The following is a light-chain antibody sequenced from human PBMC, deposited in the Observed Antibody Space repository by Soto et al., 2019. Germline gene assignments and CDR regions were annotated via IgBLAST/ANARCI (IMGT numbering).Light chain of an antibody. CDR1: SSDVGGYNY. CDR2: EVS. CDR3: SSYTNSSIDYV. J-gene: IGLJ1*01. Sequence: QSALTQPASVSGSPGQSITISCTGTSSDVGGYNYVSWYQQHPGKAPKLMIYEVSNRPSGVSNRFSGSKSGNTASLTISGLQADDEADYYCSSYTNSSIDYVFGTGTKLTVL. V-gene: IGLV2-14*01.